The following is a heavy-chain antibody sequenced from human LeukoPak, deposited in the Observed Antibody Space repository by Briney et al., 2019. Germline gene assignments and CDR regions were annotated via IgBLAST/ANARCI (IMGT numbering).Heavy chain of an antibody. CDR1: GFTFSSYS. V-gene: IGHV3-21*01. CDR3: ARASFVTKVTTPPGY. D-gene: IGHD4-11*01. J-gene: IGHJ4*02. Sequence: GSLRLSCAASGFTFSSYSMNWVRQAPGKGLELVSSISSSSSYIYYADSVKGRFTISRDNAKNSLYLQMNSLRAEDTAVYYCARASFVTKVTTPPGYWGQGTLVTVSS. CDR2: ISSSSSYI.